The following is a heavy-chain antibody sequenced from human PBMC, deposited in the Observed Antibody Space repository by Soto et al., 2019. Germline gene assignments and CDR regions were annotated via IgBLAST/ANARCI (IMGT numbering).Heavy chain of an antibody. D-gene: IGHD6-19*01. CDR2: ISYDGSNK. V-gene: IGHV3-30*18. CDR3: AKDLGSGLPGYYFDY. CDR1: GFTFSSYT. Sequence: GSLRLSCAASGFTFSSYTMHWVRQAPGKGLEWVAVISYDGSNKYYADSVKGRFTISRDNSKNTLYLQLNSLRAEDTAVYYCAKDLGSGLPGYYFDYWGQGTLVTVSS. J-gene: IGHJ4*02.